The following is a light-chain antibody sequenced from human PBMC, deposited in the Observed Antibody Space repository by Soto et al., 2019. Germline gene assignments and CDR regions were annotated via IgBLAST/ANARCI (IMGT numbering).Light chain of an antibody. CDR3: QQYGSSPLT. J-gene: IGKJ4*01. Sequence: ELVLTQSPGTLSLSPGERATLSCRASQSVSSSYLAWYQQKPGQAPRLRIYGESSRATGIPDRFSGCGSGTDFTFTISRLEPEDFAVYYCQQYGSSPLTFGGGTKVEIK. CDR2: GES. CDR1: QSVSSSY. V-gene: IGKV3-20*01.